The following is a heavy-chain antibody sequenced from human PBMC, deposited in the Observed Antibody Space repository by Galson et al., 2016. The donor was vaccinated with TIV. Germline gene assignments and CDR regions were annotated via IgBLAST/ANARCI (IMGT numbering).Heavy chain of an antibody. D-gene: IGHD3-10*01. CDR1: GFTFNSFW. Sequence: SLRLSCAASGFTFNSFWMSWVRQAPGKGLEWVANIKQDGSEKYYVDSVKGRFTISRDNAKSSLYLQMNSLRAEDTAMYYCARDEFYYGAGGYDYFDYWVQGPLVTV. CDR2: IKQDGSEK. CDR3: ARDEFYYGAGGYDYFDY. J-gene: IGHJ4*02. V-gene: IGHV3-7*03.